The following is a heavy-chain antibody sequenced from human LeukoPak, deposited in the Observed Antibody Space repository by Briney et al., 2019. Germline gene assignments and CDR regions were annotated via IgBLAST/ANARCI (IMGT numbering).Heavy chain of an antibody. Sequence: SETLSLTCAVYGGSFSGYYWSWIRQPPGKGLEWIGEINHSGSTNYNPSLKSRVTISLDTSKNQFSLKLSSVTAADTAVYYCANSIDFDYGDYYFDYWGQGALVTISS. V-gene: IGHV4-34*01. CDR1: GGSFSGYY. CDR3: ANSIDFDYGDYYFDY. CDR2: INHSGST. D-gene: IGHD4-17*01. J-gene: IGHJ4*02.